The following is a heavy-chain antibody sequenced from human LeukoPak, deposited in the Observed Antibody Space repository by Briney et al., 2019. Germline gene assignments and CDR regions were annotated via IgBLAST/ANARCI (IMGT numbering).Heavy chain of an antibody. CDR1: GFTFDDYA. D-gene: IGHD2-15*01. V-gene: IGHV3-9*03. CDR3: AKVGRPGYCSGGSCYLFDY. J-gene: IGHJ4*02. CDR2: ISWNSGSR. Sequence: GGXLXXXCAASGFTFDDYAMHWVRQAPGKGLEWVSGISWNSGSRVYADSVKGRFTISRDNAKNYLYLQMNSLRAGDMALYYCAKVGRPGYCSGGSCYLFDYWGQGTLVTVSS.